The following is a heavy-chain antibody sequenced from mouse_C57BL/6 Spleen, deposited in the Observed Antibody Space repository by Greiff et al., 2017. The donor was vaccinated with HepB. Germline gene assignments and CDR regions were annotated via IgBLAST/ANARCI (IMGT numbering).Heavy chain of an antibody. CDR3: ARFEYDGAMDY. Sequence: QVQLQQSGPELVKPGASVKISCKASGYAFSSSWMNWVKQRPGKGLEWIGRIYPGDGDTNYNGKFKGKATLTADKSSSTAYMQLSSLTSEDSAVYFCARFEYDGAMDYWGQGTSVTVSS. D-gene: IGHD2-4*01. CDR2: IYPGDGDT. V-gene: IGHV1-82*01. CDR1: GYAFSSSW. J-gene: IGHJ4*01.